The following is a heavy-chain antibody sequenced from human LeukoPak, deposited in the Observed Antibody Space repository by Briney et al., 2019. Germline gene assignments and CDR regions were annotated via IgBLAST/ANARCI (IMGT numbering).Heavy chain of an antibody. CDR3: ARYENYYDSSGYYYAGFDY. Sequence: SETLSLTCTVSGGSISSSYYYWGWIRQPPGKGLEWIGSIYYSGSTYYNPSLKSRVTISVDTSKNQFSLKLSSVTAADTAVYYCARYENYYDSSGYYYAGFDYWGQGTLATVSS. J-gene: IGHJ4*02. D-gene: IGHD3-22*01. CDR2: IYYSGST. CDR1: GGSISSSYYY. V-gene: IGHV4-39*01.